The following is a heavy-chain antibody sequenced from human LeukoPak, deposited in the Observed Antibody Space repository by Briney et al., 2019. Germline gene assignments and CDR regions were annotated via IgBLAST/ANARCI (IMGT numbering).Heavy chain of an antibody. V-gene: IGHV3-7*01. J-gene: IGHJ4*02. CDR1: GFTFSNHW. CDR3: ARLMGTVTTYDY. D-gene: IGHD1-7*01. CDR2: ITPDGSGD. Sequence: GGSLRLSCAASGFTFSNHWMSWVRQAPGKGLEWVASITPDGSGDYYMDSVKGRFTISRDNAENSLYLQMNSLGAEDTAVYCCARLMGTVTTYDYWGQGTLVTVSS.